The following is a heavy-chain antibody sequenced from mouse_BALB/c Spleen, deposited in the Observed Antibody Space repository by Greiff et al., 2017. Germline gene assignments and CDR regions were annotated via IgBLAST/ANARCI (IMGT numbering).Heavy chain of an antibody. J-gene: IGHJ4*01. CDR2: ILPGSGST. CDR3: ARGGTAYAMDY. Sequence: QVQLKQSGAELMKPGASVKISCKATGYTFSSYWIEWVKQRPGHGLEWIGEILPGSGSTNYNEKFKGKATFTADTSSNTAYMQLSSLTSEDSAVYYCARGGTAYAMDYWGQGTSVTVSS. CDR1: GYTFSSYW. D-gene: IGHD3-3*01. V-gene: IGHV1-9*01.